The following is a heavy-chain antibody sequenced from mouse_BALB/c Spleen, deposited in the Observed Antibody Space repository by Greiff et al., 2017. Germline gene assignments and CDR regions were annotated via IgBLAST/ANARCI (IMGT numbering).Heavy chain of an antibody. CDR2: IDPENGNT. J-gene: IGHJ3*01. V-gene: IGHV14-1*02. Sequence: EVKLQESGAELVRPGALVKLSCKASGFNIKDYYMHWVKQRPEQGLEWIGWIDPENGNTIYDPKFQGKASITADTSSNTAYLQLSSLTSEDTAVYYCARNYRYDRAWFAYWGQGTLVTVSA. D-gene: IGHD2-14*01. CDR3: ARNYRYDRAWFAY. CDR1: GFNIKDYY.